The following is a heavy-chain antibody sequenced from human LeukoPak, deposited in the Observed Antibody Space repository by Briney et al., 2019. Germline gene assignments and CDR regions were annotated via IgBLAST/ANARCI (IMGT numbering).Heavy chain of an antibody. V-gene: IGHV4-59*01. D-gene: IGHD2-15*01. CDR1: GGSISNYY. J-gene: IGHJ6*02. Sequence: PSETLSLTCTVSGGSISNYYWSWIRQPPGKGLEWIGYIYYSGSTNYNPSLESRVTILVDTLKNQLSLKLSSVTAADTAVYYCAGDGGLRRREVYTVYNYALDVWGQGTTVTVSS. CDR3: AGDGGLRRREVYTVYNYALDV. CDR2: IYYSGST.